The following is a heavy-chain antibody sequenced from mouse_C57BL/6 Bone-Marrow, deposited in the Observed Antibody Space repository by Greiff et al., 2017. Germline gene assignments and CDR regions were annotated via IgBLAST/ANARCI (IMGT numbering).Heavy chain of an antibody. Sequence: VQLQQSGAELVRPGASVKLSCTASGFNIKDDYMHWVKQRPERGLEWIGWIDPENGDTEYASKFQGKATITADTSSNTAYLQLSSLTSEDTAVYYCTVYYSNSHFDYWGQGTTLTVSS. CDR2: IDPENGDT. CDR1: GFNIKDDY. CDR3: TVYYSNSHFDY. D-gene: IGHD2-5*01. V-gene: IGHV14-4*01. J-gene: IGHJ2*01.